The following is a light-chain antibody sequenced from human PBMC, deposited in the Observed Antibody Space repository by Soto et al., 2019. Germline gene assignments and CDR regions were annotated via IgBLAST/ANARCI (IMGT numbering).Light chain of an antibody. CDR2: EAT. CDR1: NSDVGTYNL. V-gene: IGLV2-23*01. CDR3: CSYSGSDTLVV. Sequence: QSALTQPASVSGSPGQSIIISCTGTNSDVGTYNLVSWYQQYPGKAPKVMIYEATQRPSGVSSRFSGSKSGNTASLTISGLQPEDEADYYCCSYSGSDTLVVFGGGTKLTVL. J-gene: IGLJ2*01.